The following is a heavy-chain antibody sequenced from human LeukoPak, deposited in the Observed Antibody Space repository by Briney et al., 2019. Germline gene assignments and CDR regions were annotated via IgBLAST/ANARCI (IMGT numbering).Heavy chain of an antibody. V-gene: IGHV1-18*01. Sequence: RASVKVSCRTSGYIFNRYGITWVRQAPGQGLEWMGWISPYDGKTNRAQKFQGRVTMTTDTSTSTVYMELRSLRSNDTATYYCARGDDSPGYYLDFWGQGTLVTVSS. J-gene: IGHJ4*02. D-gene: IGHD3-22*01. CDR3: ARGDDSPGYYLDF. CDR1: GYIFNRYG. CDR2: ISPYDGKT.